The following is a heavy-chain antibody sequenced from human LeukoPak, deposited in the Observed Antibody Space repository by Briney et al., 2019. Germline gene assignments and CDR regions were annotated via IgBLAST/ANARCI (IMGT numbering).Heavy chain of an antibody. CDR2: MNPNSGNT. D-gene: IGHD2-2*01. CDR3: ARARGIVVVPAATYGMDV. CDR1: GYTFTRYD. V-gene: IGHV1-8*01. Sequence: GASVKVSCKASGYTFTRYDINWVRQATGHGLEWMGWMNPNSGNTGYGQKFQARVTMTRNTSISTAYMELSSLRPENTAVYYSARARGIVVVPAATYGMDVWGQGTTVTVSS. J-gene: IGHJ6*02.